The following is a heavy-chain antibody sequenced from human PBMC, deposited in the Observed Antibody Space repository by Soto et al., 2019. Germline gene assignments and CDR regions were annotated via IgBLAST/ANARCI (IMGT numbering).Heavy chain of an antibody. CDR3: AREIAVAPFRLRYFDY. J-gene: IGHJ4*02. D-gene: IGHD6-19*01. Sequence: ASETLSLTCTGSGGSISSYYWSWIRQPPGKGLEWIGYIYYSGSTNYNPSLKSRVTISVDTSKNQFSLKLSSVTAADTAVYYCAREIAVAPFRLRYFDYWGQGTLVTVSS. CDR1: GGSISSYY. V-gene: IGHV4-59*01. CDR2: IYYSGST.